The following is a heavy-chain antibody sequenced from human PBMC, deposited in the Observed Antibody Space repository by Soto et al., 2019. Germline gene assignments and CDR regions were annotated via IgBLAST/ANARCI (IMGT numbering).Heavy chain of an antibody. CDR3: AKDGAIAAADYFFDY. CDR1: GFTFSNYA. V-gene: IGHV3-30*18. CDR2: IASVGKDK. J-gene: IGHJ4*02. D-gene: IGHD6-13*01. Sequence: QVQLVESGGGVVQPGRSLKLSCAASGFTFSNYAIHWVRQAPGKGLEWVAVIASVGKDKRYADSVKGRFTISRDNSKNTVYLQMNSLRGEDTAVYYCAKDGAIAAADYFFDYWGQGSLVTVSS.